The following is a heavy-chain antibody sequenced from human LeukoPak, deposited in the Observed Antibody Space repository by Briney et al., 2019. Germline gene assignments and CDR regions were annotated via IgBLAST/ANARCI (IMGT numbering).Heavy chain of an antibody. Sequence: GSLRLSCAASGITFSSYAMSWVRQAPGKGLEWVSAISGSGGSTYYADSVKGRFTISRDNSKNTLYLQMNSLRAEDTAVYYCAKLQVPLYYYDSSGYFDYWGQGTLVTVSS. V-gene: IGHV3-23*01. CDR3: AKLQVPLYYYDSSGYFDY. CDR1: GITFSSYA. J-gene: IGHJ4*02. D-gene: IGHD3-22*01. CDR2: ISGSGGST.